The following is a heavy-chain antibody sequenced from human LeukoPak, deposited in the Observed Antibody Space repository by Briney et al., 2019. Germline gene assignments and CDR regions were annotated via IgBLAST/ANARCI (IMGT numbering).Heavy chain of an antibody. CDR1: GYTFTFYD. CDR3: TRGSLSGSSRDY. D-gene: IGHD1-26*01. CDR2: MNPYTGDT. Sequence: ASVTVSCTSSGYTFTFYDINWVRQAPGQGLEWMGWMNPYTGDTGYAQKFQGRVTMTRNASVDTAYMELSGLRSEDTAVYYCTRGSLSGSSRDYWGQGTLVTVSS. J-gene: IGHJ4*02. V-gene: IGHV1-8*01.